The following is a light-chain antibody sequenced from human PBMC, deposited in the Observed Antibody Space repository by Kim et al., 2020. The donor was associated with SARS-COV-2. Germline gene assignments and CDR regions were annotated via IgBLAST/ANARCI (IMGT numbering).Light chain of an antibody. CDR1: PSVSGL. Sequence: VSVRDESTLPGRASPSVSGLLDWYQQQPGKAPHLLIYRTSTLQTGVPPRFSGSASGTVFTLTINTLQPEVFATCYCQQSYKFPRTFGQGTKVDIK. CDR3: QQSYKFPRT. J-gene: IGKJ1*01. V-gene: IGKV1-39*01. CDR2: RTS.